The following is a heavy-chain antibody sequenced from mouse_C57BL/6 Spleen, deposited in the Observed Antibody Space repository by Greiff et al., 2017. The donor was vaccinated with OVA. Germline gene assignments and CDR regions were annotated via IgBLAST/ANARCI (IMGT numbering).Heavy chain of an antibody. J-gene: IGHJ4*01. Sequence: QVQLQQSGAELVRPGSSVRLSCKASGYTFTSYWMHWVKHRPIQGLEWIGNIDPSDSETHYTQKFKDKATLTVDKSSSTASMQLSSLTSEDSAVYYCAGGDYYALYAMDYWGQGTSVTVSS. CDR2: IDPSDSET. D-gene: IGHD1-1*01. CDR1: GYTFTSYW. CDR3: AGGDYYALYAMDY. V-gene: IGHV1-52*01.